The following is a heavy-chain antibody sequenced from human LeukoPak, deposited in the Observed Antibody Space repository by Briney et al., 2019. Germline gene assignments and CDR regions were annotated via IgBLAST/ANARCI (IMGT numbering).Heavy chain of an antibody. CDR2: INPSGGST. D-gene: IGHD6-19*01. J-gene: IGHJ4*02. CDR1: GYTFTSYY. CDR3: AIPRSSGWYDY. Sequence: ASVKVSCKASGYTFTSYYMHWVRQAPGQGLEWMGIINPSGGSTSYAQKFQGRVTMTRDTSTSTVYMELSSLRSDDTAVYYCAIPRSSGWYDYWGQGALVTVSS. V-gene: IGHV1-46*01.